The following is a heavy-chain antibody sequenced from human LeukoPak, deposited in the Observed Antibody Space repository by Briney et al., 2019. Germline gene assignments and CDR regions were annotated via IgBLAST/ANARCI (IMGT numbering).Heavy chain of an antibody. V-gene: IGHV3-30*18. CDR1: GFTFNSYD. CDR3: AKDFRIGYSAHFDY. CDR2: VSFDGKIR. Sequence: GGSLRLSCAASGFTFNSYDMNWVRQAPGKGLEWLAVVSFDGKIRHYADSVKGRFTLSRDNSKNTLYLQMDSLRGEDTAVYYCAKDFRIGYSAHFDYWGQGALVTVSS. J-gene: IGHJ4*02. D-gene: IGHD2-21*01.